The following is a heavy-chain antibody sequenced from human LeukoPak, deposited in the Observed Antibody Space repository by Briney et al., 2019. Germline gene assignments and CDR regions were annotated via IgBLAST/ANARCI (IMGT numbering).Heavy chain of an antibody. CDR2: IKQDGSDK. J-gene: IGHJ4*02. CDR3: ARLTGTTGFDY. D-gene: IGHD3-9*01. Sequence: GGSLRLSCAASGFPYSSYWMSWVRQAPGKGLEWVANIKQDGSDKYYVDSVKGRFTISRDNAKNSLYLQLNSLRADDTAVYYCARLTGTTGFDYWGQGTLVTVSS. V-gene: IGHV3-7*01. CDR1: GFPYSSYW.